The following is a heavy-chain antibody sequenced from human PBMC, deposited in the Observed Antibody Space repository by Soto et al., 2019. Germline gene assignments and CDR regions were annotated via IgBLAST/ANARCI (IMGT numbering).Heavy chain of an antibody. CDR3: ARGGIRIAARPSLLY. D-gene: IGHD6-6*01. Sequence: SETLSLTCAVYGGSFSGYYWSWIRQPPGKELEWIGEINHSGSTNYNPSLKSRVTISVDTSKNQFSLKLSSVTAADTAVYYCARGGIRIAARPSLLYWGQGTLVTV. J-gene: IGHJ4*02. V-gene: IGHV4-34*01. CDR1: GGSFSGYY. CDR2: INHSGST.